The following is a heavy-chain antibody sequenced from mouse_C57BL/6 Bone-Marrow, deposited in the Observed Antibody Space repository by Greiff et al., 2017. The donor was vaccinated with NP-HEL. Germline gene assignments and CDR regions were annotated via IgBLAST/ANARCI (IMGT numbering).Heavy chain of an antibody. CDR1: GYTFTDYY. V-gene: IGHV1-26*01. Sequence: EVKLQQSGPELVKPGASVKISCKASGYTFTDYYMNWVKQSHGKSLEWIGDINPNNGGTSYNQKFKGKATLTVDKSSSTAYMELRSLTSEDSAVYYCARGVGPFAYWGQGTLVTVSA. CDR2: INPNNGGT. J-gene: IGHJ3*01. CDR3: ARGVGPFAY. D-gene: IGHD1-1*02.